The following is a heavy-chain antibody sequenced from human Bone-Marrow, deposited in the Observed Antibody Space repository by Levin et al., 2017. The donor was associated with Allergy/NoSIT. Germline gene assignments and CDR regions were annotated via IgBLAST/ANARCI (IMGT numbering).Heavy chain of an antibody. J-gene: IGHJ4*02. CDR1: GYIFTYDW. V-gene: IGHV5-51*01. CDR3: GRWAAGPTPFDY. CDR2: IYPGDSDT. D-gene: IGHD6-13*01. Sequence: RGESLKISCKGSGYIFTYDWIAWVRQMPGKGLEWMGIIYPGDSDTRYSPSFQGQVTISADKSISTAYLQWSSLKASDTAMYYCGRWAAGPTPFDYWGQGTLVTVSS.